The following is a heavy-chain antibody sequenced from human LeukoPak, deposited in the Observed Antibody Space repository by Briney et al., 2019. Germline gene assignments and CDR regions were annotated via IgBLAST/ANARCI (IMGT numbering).Heavy chain of an antibody. CDR2: IYYSGST. J-gene: IGHJ3*02. Sequence: SETLSLTCTVSGGSISSYYWSWIRQPPGKGLEWIGYIYYSGSTNYNPSLKSRVTISVDTPKNQFSLKLSSVTAADTAVYYCARDAGDYGDSDAFDIWGQGTMVTVSS. D-gene: IGHD4-17*01. CDR1: GGSISSYY. CDR3: ARDAGDYGDSDAFDI. V-gene: IGHV4-59*01.